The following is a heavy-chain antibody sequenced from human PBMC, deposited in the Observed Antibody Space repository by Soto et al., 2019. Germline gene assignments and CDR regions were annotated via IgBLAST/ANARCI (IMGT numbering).Heavy chain of an antibody. Sequence: QVQLVESGGGVVQPGRSLRVSCAASGFTFSKPGMHWVRQATGKGLEWVAGISYDGSDKYYADSVKGRFTISRDNSKNTLNLQMHTLRVEDTAVYYCAKDRRKWGDSPCETWGQGTLVTVSS. D-gene: IGHD2-21*02. CDR1: GFTFSKPG. CDR2: ISYDGSDK. J-gene: IGHJ5*02. CDR3: AKDRRKWGDSPCET. V-gene: IGHV3-30*18.